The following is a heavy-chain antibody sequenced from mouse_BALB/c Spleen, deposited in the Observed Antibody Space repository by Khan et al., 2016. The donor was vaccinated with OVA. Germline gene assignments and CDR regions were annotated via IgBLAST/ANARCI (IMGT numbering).Heavy chain of an antibody. Sequence: EVQLVESGGDLVKPGGSLKLSCEASGFTFSSYGMSWVRQTPDKRLEWVATISNGGSYTYYPDSVTGRLTISSDNAKNTLYLQMSSLKSEDTAMYYCARHRFTSSAAWFAYWGQGTLVTVSA. CDR3: ARHRFTSSAAWFAY. CDR1: GFTFSSYG. J-gene: IGHJ3*01. D-gene: IGHD1-1*01. V-gene: IGHV5-6*01. CDR2: ISNGGSYT.